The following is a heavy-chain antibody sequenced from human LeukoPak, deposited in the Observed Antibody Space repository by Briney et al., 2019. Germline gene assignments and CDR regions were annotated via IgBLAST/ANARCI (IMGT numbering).Heavy chain of an antibody. V-gene: IGHV4-59*01. CDR3: ARTLLCGGDCYSAFDI. D-gene: IGHD2-21*02. CDR1: GGSLSSYY. Sequence: TSSETLSLTCTVSGGSLSSYYWSWIRQPPGKGLEWIGYISDSGRTNYNPSLKSRVIISLDTSKNQLSLRLSSVTAADTAVYYCARTLLCGGDCYSAFDIWGQGTMVTVSS. J-gene: IGHJ3*02. CDR2: ISDSGRT.